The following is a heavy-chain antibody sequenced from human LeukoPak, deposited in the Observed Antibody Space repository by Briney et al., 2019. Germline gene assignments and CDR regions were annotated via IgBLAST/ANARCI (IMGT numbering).Heavy chain of an antibody. Sequence: GASVTVSCTASGYTFTAYYMHWVRQAPGQGLEWMGVIDPSGGSTSYAQRFQDRVTMTSDTSTSTVYMELSSLRSEDTAVYYCARGDGDSDSNGVLMGWFDPWGQGTLVTVSS. CDR2: IDPSGGST. D-gene: IGHD3-22*01. CDR3: ARGDGDSDSNGVLMGWFDP. V-gene: IGHV1-46*01. CDR1: GYTFTAYY. J-gene: IGHJ5*02.